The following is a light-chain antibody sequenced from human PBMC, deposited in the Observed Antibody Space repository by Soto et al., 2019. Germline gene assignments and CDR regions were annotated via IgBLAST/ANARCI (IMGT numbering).Light chain of an antibody. CDR3: SSYTSSSTLEV. V-gene: IGLV2-14*03. CDR1: SSDVGGYIY. CDR2: DVS. J-gene: IGLJ1*01. Sequence: QSALTQPASVSGSPGQSITISCSGTSSDVGGYIYVSWYQQHPGKVPKLIIYDVSNRPSGVSNRFSGSQSGNTASLTISGLQAEDEAHYYCSSYTSSSTLEVFGTGTKLTVL.